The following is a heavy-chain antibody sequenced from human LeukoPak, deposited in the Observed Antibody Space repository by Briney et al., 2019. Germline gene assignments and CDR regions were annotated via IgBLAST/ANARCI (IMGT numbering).Heavy chain of an antibody. CDR3: ARRATTGTTWFDP. V-gene: IGHV4-39*07. J-gene: IGHJ5*02. Sequence: SETLSLTCTVSGGSISSSSYYWGWIRQPPGKGLEWIGSIYYSGSTYYNPSLKSRDTISVDTSKNQFSLKLSSVTAADTAVYYCARRATTGTTWFDPWGQGTLVTVSS. CDR1: GGSISSSSYY. D-gene: IGHD1-7*01. CDR2: IYYSGST.